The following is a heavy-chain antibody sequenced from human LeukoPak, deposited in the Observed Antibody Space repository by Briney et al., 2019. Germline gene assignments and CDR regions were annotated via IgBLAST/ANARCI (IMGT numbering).Heavy chain of an antibody. V-gene: IGHV1-46*01. CDR2: INPSGGST. D-gene: IGHD3-22*01. CDR1: GYTFTSYY. CDR3: ARDMIPRAPSDAFDI. Sequence: ASVKVSCKASGYTFTSYYMHGVRQAPGQGLEWMGIINPSGGSTSYAQKFQGRVTMTRDTSTSTVYMELSSLRSEDTAVYYCARDMIPRAPSDAFDIWGQGTMVTVSS. J-gene: IGHJ3*02.